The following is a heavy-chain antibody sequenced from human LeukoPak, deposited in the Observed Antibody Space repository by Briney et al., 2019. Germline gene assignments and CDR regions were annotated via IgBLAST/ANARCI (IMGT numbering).Heavy chain of an antibody. V-gene: IGHV3-30*02. CDR1: GFTFSSYG. Sequence: PGGSLRLSCAASGFTFSSYGMHWVRQAPGKGLEWVAFIPYDASNKYYADSVKGRFTISRDNSKNTLYLQMNSLRAEDTAVYYCAKKGDYYGSGSYYYYYYYMDVWGKGTTVTISS. J-gene: IGHJ6*03. CDR2: IPYDASNK. CDR3: AKKGDYYGSGSYYYYYYYMDV. D-gene: IGHD3-10*01.